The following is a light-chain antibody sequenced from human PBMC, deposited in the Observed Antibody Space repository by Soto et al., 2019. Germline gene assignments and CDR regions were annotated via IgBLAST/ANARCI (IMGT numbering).Light chain of an antibody. CDR1: SSGIGYYNF. Sequence: QSALTQPASVSGSPGQSITISCTGTSSGIGYYNFVSWYQQHPGKAPKLMIYEVRNRPSGVSNRFSGSKSGNTASLTISGLQAEDEADYYCSLYTSTSTPVVFGGGTKLTVL. CDR3: SLYTSTSTPVV. V-gene: IGLV2-14*01. J-gene: IGLJ2*01. CDR2: EVR.